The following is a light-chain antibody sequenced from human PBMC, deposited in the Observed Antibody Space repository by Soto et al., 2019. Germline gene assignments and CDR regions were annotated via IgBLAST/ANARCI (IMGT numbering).Light chain of an antibody. V-gene: IGLV2-14*03. CDR3: SSYAGSNNYV. CDR1: STDVGGYNY. Sequence: QSALTQPASVSGSPVQSIAISCTGTSTDVGGYNYVSWYQQHPGKAPKLMIYEVSNRPSGVSNRFSGSKSGNTASLTVSGLQAEDEADYYCSSYAGSNNYVFGTGTKVTVL. CDR2: EVS. J-gene: IGLJ1*01.